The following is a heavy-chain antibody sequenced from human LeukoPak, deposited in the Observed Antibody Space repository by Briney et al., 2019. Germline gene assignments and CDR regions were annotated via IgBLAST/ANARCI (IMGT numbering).Heavy chain of an antibody. D-gene: IGHD4-17*01. CDR3: AKVGGATVTPRNRLYYFDY. V-gene: IGHV3-23*01. J-gene: IGHJ4*02. Sequence: PGGSLRLSCAASGFTFSSYAMSWVRQAPGEGLEWVSAISGSGGSTFYADSVKGRFTICRDDSKHTLYLPMNSLRAEDTAVYYCAKVGGATVTPRNRLYYFDYWGQGTLVTVSS. CDR2: ISGSGGST. CDR1: GFTFSSYA.